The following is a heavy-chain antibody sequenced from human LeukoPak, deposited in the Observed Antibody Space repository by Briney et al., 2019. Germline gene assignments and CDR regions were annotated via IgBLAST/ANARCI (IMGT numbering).Heavy chain of an antibody. V-gene: IGHV3-23*01. CDR1: GFTFSSYA. Sequence: GGSLRLSCAASGFTFSSYAMSWVRQAPGKRLEWVSAIRGSGGTTYYADSVKGRFTISRDNSKNTVHLQMNSLRAEDTAVYYCAKDRDYYDSSGYLYWGQGTLVTVSS. CDR3: AKDRDYYDSSGYLY. J-gene: IGHJ4*02. D-gene: IGHD3-22*01. CDR2: IRGSGGTT.